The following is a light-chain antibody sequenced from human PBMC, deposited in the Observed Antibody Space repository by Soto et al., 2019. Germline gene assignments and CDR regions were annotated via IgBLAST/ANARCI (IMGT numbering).Light chain of an antibody. CDR1: SSDVGTYNY. CDR2: EVT. J-gene: IGLJ1*01. CDR3: SSYTGSSTLYV. Sequence: QSVLTQPASVSGSPGQSIIISCTGTSSDVGTYNYVSWYQQHPGKAPKVMIYEVTYRPSGVSNRFSGSKSGNTASLTISGLQAEDEAEYYCSSYTGSSTLYVFGTGTKVTV. V-gene: IGLV2-14*01.